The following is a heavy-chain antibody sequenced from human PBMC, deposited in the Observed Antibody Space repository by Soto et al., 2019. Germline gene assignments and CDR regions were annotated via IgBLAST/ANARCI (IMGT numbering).Heavy chain of an antibody. CDR1: GGSISSGGSY. CDR3: ARDRSVVVPAAIGYYYYGMDV. J-gene: IGHJ6*02. Sequence: SETLSLTCTVSGGSISSGGSYWSWIRQHPGKGLEWIGYIYYSGSTYYNPSLKSRVTISVDTSKNQFSLKLSSVTAADTAVYYCARDRSVVVPAAIGYYYYGMDVWGQGTTVTVSS. CDR2: IYYSGST. V-gene: IGHV4-31*03. D-gene: IGHD2-2*01.